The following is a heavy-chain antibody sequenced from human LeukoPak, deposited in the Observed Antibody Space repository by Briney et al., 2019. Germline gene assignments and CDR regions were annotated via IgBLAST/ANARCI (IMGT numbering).Heavy chain of an antibody. D-gene: IGHD3-3*01. J-gene: IGHJ5*02. V-gene: IGHV4-59*01. CDR2: IYYSGST. Sequence: SETLSLTCAVYGGSFSGYYWSWIRQPPGKGLEWIGYIYYSGSTNYNPSLKSRVTISVDTSKNQFSLKLSSVTAADTAVYYCARLGSRNYDFWSGYSTNWFDPWGQGTLVTVSS. CDR1: GGSFSGYY. CDR3: ARLGSRNYDFWSGYSTNWFDP.